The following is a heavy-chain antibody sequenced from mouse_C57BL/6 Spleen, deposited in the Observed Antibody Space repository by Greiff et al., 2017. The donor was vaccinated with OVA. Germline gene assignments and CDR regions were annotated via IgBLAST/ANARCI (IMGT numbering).Heavy chain of an antibody. V-gene: IGHV1-64*01. J-gene: IGHJ3*01. CDR1: GYTFTSYW. CDR3: AAPGGGYAFAY. Sequence: QVQLKQPGAELVKPGASVKLSCKASGYTFTSYWMHWVKQRPGQGLEWIGMIHPNSGSTNYNEKFKSKATLTVDKSSSTAYMQLSSLTSEDSAVYYCAAPGGGYAFAYWGQGTLVTVSA. CDR2: IHPNSGST. D-gene: IGHD2-2*01.